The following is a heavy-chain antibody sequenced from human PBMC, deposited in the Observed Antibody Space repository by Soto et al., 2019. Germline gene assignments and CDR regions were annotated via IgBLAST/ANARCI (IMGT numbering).Heavy chain of an antibody. D-gene: IGHD5-18*01. J-gene: IGHJ6*02. CDR2: IYPGDSDT. Sequence: GESLKISCKGSGYSFTSYWIGWVRQMPGKGLEWMGIIYPGDSDTRYSPSFQGQVTISADKSISTAYLQWSSLKASDTAMYYCAKFSDTAMVNDYYYGMDVWGQGTTVTVS. CDR1: GYSFTSYW. V-gene: IGHV5-51*01. CDR3: AKFSDTAMVNDYYYGMDV.